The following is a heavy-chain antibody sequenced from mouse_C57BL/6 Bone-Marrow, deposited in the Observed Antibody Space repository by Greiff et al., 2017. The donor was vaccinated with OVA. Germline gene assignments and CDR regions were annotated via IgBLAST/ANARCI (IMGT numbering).Heavy chain of an antibody. CDR1: GFNIKDDY. CDR2: IYPENGDT. CDR3: TSYGNFDY. V-gene: IGHV14-4*01. Sequence: EVQLQQSGAELVRPGASVKLSCTASGFNIKDDYMHWVKQRPDQGLEWLGWIYPENGDTEYASKFQGKATITADTSSNTAYLQLSSLTSEDTAVYYCTSYGNFDYWGQGTTLTVSS. D-gene: IGHD2-1*01. J-gene: IGHJ2*01.